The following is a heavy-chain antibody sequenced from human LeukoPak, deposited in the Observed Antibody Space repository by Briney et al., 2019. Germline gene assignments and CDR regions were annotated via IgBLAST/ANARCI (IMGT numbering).Heavy chain of an antibody. V-gene: IGHV1-8*01. CDR1: GYTFTSYD. D-gene: IGHD1-14*01. CDR3: ARGSIRGWFDP. CDR2: MNPNSGNT. J-gene: IGHJ5*02. Sequence: ASVKVSCKASGYTFTSYDINWVRQATGQGLEWMGWMNPNSGNTGYAQKFQGRVTMTRDTSTSTVYMELSSLRSEDTAVYYCARGSIRGWFDPWGQGTLVTVSS.